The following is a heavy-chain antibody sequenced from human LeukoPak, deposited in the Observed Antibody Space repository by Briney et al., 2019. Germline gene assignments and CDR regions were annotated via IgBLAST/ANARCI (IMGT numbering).Heavy chain of an antibody. V-gene: IGHV3-23*01. D-gene: IGHD3-3*01. CDR1: GSTFSSYA. CDR3: AKLDYDFWSGYLAGKMEA. Sequence: GGSLRLSCAASGSTFSSYAMSWVRQAPGKGLEWVSAISGSGGSTYYADSVKGRFTISRDNSKNTLYLQMNSLRAEDTAVYYCAKLDYDFWSGYLAGKMEAWGQGTLVTVSS. J-gene: IGHJ5*02. CDR2: ISGSGGST.